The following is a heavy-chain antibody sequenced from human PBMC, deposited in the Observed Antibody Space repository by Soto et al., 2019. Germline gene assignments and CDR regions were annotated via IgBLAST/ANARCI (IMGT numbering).Heavy chain of an antibody. CDR3: ARVLGYCSGGSCYTGDWFDP. Sequence: AASVKVSCKASGYTFTSYGISWVRQAPGQGLEWMGWISAYNGNTNYAQKLQGRVTMTTDTSTSTAYMELRSLRSYDTAVYYCARVLGYCSGGSCYTGDWFDPWGQGTLVTVSS. CDR2: ISAYNGNT. V-gene: IGHV1-18*01. D-gene: IGHD2-15*01. CDR1: GYTFTSYG. J-gene: IGHJ5*02.